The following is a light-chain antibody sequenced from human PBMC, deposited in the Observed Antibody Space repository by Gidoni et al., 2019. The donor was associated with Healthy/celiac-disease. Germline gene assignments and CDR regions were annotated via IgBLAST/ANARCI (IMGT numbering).Light chain of an antibody. CDR1: SSDVGGYNY. J-gene: IGLJ3*02. CDR3: SSYTSSSTWV. CDR2: DVS. V-gene: IGLV2-14*03. Sequence: QSALTQPASVSGSPGQPITISCTGTSSDVGGYNYVSWYQQHPGKAPNLMIYDVSNRPSGVSNRFSGSKSGNTASLTISGLQAEDEADYYCSSYTSSSTWVFGGGTKLTV.